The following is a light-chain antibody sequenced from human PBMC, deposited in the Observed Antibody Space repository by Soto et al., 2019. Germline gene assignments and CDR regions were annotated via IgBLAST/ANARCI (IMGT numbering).Light chain of an antibody. Sequence: EVGVSQSPGAVPSSPGERPTIYCRASQSVSSSYLAWYQQKPGQAPRLLIYDASNRATGIPARFSGSGSGTDFTLTISSLEPGDFAIYYCPHRNDWQVPFGQGTRLEI. CDR3: PHRNDWQVP. CDR1: QSVSSSY. CDR2: DAS. J-gene: IGKJ5*01. V-gene: IGKV3D-20*02.